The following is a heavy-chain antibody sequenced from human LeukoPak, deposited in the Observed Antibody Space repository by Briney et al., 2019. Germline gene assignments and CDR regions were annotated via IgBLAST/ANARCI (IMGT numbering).Heavy chain of an antibody. CDR3: ARDISIHCSSTSCYRAFDI. CDR1: GGTFSSYA. J-gene: IGHJ3*02. D-gene: IGHD2-2*02. Sequence: ASVKVSCKASGGTFSSYAISWVRQAPGQGLEWMGGIIPIFGTANYAQKFQGRVTITTDESTSTAYMELSSLRSEDTAVYYCARDISIHCSSTSCYRAFDIWGQGTMVTVSS. CDR2: IIPIFGTA. V-gene: IGHV1-69*05.